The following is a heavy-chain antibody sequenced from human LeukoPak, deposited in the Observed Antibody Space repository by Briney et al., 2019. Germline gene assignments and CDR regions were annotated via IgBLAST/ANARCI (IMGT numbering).Heavy chain of an antibody. D-gene: IGHD3-3*01. J-gene: IGHJ6*03. CDR3: ARPAMPYYAFWSDSYLDV. CDR2: ISPYNGNT. CDR1: GYTFSTYV. V-gene: IGHV1-18*01. Sequence: GASVKVSCKASGYTFSTYVITWVRQAPGQGLEWLGWISPYNGNTNYTQKLQGRITMTTDTSTSTAYMELRSLRSDDTAVYYCARPAMPYYAFWSDSYLDVWGKGTTGTVSS.